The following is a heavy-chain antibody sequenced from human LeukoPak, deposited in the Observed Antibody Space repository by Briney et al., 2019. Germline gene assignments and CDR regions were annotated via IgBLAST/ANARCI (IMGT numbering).Heavy chain of an antibody. CDR1: GYTFTSYA. V-gene: IGHV7-4-1*02. J-gene: IGHJ4*02. CDR2: INTNTGNP. D-gene: IGHD3-10*01. Sequence: ASVKVPCKASGYTFTSYAMNWVRQAPGQGLEWMGWINTNTGNPTYAQGFTGRFVFSLDTSVSTAYLQISSLKAEDTAVYYCAREGLWFGDDGPHYFDYWGQGTLVTVSS. CDR3: AREGLWFGDDGPHYFDY.